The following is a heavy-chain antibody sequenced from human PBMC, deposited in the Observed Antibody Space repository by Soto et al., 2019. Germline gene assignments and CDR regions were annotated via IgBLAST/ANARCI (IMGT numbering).Heavy chain of an antibody. D-gene: IGHD6-13*01. Sequence: PSETLSLTCTVSGGSVTTSDYSWGWIRQPPGKGLEWIGSVYYSGSTHYKPSLESRVNLSVDTSKNHFSLKLNSLTAADTAVYYCARQWGNWYWAFNVWGQGTMVT. CDR2: VYYSGST. V-gene: IGHV4-39*01. J-gene: IGHJ3*01. CDR3: ARQWGNWYWAFNV. CDR1: GGSVTTSDYS.